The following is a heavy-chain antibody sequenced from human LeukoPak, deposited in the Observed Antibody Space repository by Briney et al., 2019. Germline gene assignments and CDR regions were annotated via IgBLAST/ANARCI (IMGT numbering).Heavy chain of an antibody. D-gene: IGHD2-2*01. CDR1: GGSISSYY. Sequence: TSETLSLTCTVSGGSISSYYWSWIRQPAGKVLEWIGRIYSSGSTNYNPSLKSRITISVDTSKNQFSLKLTSVTAADTAVYFCARDSAAAPYYFDYWGQGTLVTVSS. CDR2: IYSSGST. V-gene: IGHV4-4*07. J-gene: IGHJ4*02. CDR3: ARDSAAAPYYFDY.